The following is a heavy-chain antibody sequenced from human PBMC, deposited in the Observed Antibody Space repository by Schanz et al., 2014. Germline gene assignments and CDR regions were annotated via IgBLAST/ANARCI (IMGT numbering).Heavy chain of an antibody. D-gene: IGHD2-21*01. CDR3: ARDGYSVVVISPTESFDI. Sequence: EVHLLESGGGLVPPGGSLRLSCAASGFNFSDYAMCWVRQAPGKGLEWVSSISSGGGSTYYADSVKGRFTISRDNSRNTLYLQMNSLRAEDTAVYYCARDGYSVVVISPTESFDIWGQGTMVTVSS. V-gene: IGHV3-23*01. CDR2: ISSGGGST. J-gene: IGHJ3*02. CDR1: GFNFSDYA.